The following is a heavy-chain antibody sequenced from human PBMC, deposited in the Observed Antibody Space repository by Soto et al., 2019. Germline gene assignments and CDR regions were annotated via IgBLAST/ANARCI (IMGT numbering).Heavy chain of an antibody. CDR3: AKEFRHDNWFFEH. D-gene: IGHD3-22*01. Sequence: GGSLRLSCEVSGFTFSSHGMQWVRQAPGKGLEWVAVVSFDGSVSLYTDSVKGRFTASRDNSKNTLYLQMNSLRAEDTAVYYCAKEFRHDNWFFEHWGQGTLVTVSS. V-gene: IGHV3-30*18. CDR2: VSFDGSVS. CDR1: GFTFSSHG. J-gene: IGHJ4*02.